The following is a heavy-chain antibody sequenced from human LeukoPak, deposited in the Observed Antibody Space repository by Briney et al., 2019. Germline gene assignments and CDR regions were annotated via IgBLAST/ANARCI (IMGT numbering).Heavy chain of an antibody. Sequence: SVKVSCKASGGTFSSYAISWVRQAPGQGLEWMGGIIPIFVTSNYAQKFQGRVTITADESTSTAYIELSSLRSEDRAVYYCARGPYCGGDCYFGYWGQGTLVTVSS. CDR2: IIPIFVTS. CDR3: ARGPYCGGDCYFGY. J-gene: IGHJ4*02. CDR1: GGTFSSYA. D-gene: IGHD2-21*02. V-gene: IGHV1-69*13.